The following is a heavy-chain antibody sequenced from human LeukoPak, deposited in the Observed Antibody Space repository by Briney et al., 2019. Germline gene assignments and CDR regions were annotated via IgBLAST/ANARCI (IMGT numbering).Heavy chain of an antibody. J-gene: IGHJ4*02. CDR3: AREDGYSSSWYSDY. Sequence: PGGSLRLSCVASGFTFNNYGMTWVRQAPGKGLEWISGLSSGGGSPYYADSVKGRFTISRDNSKNTLFLQMNSLRAEDTAVYYCAREDGYSSSWYSDYWGQGTLVTVSS. D-gene: IGHD6-13*01. CDR2: LSSGGGSP. V-gene: IGHV3-23*01. CDR1: GFTFNNYG.